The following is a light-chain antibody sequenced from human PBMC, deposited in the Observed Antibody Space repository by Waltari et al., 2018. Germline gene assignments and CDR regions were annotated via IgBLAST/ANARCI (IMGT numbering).Light chain of an antibody. J-gene: IGKJ3*01. CDR1: HSISNY. V-gene: IGKV3-15*01. CDR2: GAS. Sequence: EIVLTQSPATLSVSPGERATLSCRASHSISNYLAWYQQKPGQAPRLLIYGASARATGIPARFSGSGSGTEFTLTISSLQSEDFAIYYCQQYNNWPPVFTFGPGTKVDF. CDR3: QQYNNWPPVFT.